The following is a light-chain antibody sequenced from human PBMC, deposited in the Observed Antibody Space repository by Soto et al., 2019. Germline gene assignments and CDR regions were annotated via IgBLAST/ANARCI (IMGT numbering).Light chain of an antibody. Sequence: DIQMTQSPSTLSASVGERVTIICRASQSISSWLAWYQQKPGTAPKLLIYDASSLESGVPSRFSGSASGTEFTLTISGLQPDDFATYYCQQYNSYWTFGQGTKVDIK. CDR2: DAS. CDR3: QQYNSYWT. J-gene: IGKJ1*01. CDR1: QSISSW. V-gene: IGKV1-5*02.